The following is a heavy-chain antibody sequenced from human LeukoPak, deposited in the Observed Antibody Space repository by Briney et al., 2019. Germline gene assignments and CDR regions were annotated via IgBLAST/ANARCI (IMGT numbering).Heavy chain of an antibody. V-gene: IGHV4-30-2*01. CDR1: GGSISSGGYY. CDR2: INHSGGT. J-gene: IGHJ4*02. D-gene: IGHD3-22*01. Sequence: ASQTLSLTCTVSGGSISSGGYYWSWIRQPPGKGLEWIGEINHSGGTNYNPSLKSRVTISVDTSKNQFSLKLSSVTAADTAVYYCARKGRDGRVVVIRAFDYWGQGTLVTVSS. CDR3: ARKGRDGRVVVIRAFDY.